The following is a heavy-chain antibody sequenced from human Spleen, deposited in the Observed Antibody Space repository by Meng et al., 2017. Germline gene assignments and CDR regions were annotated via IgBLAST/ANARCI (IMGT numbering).Heavy chain of an antibody. D-gene: IGHD2-2*01. Sequence: SVKVSCKALGGIFSNYVIGWVRQAPGQGLEWMGGINAVFGTTNNAQKFQDRVTITSDASTSTVYMELPRLTSEDTAVYFCARKAGNCISTTCYSLDYWGQGTLVT. J-gene: IGHJ4*02. CDR1: GGIFSNYV. V-gene: IGHV1-69*13. CDR3: ARKAGNCISTTCYSLDY. CDR2: INAVFGTT.